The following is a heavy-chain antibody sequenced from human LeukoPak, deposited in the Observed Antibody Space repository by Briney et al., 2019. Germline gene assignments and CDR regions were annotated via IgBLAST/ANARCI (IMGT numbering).Heavy chain of an antibody. CDR2: ISSSSSYI. CDR1: GFTFSSYS. V-gene: IGHV3-21*01. J-gene: IGHJ4*02. D-gene: IGHD1-26*01. CDR3: ARGAVGASLLFDY. Sequence: GGSLRLSCAASGFTFSSYSMNWVRQAPGKGLEWVSSISSSSSYIYYADSVKGRFTLPRDNAKNSLYLQMNSLRAEDTAVYYCARGAVGASLLFDYWGQGTLVTVSS.